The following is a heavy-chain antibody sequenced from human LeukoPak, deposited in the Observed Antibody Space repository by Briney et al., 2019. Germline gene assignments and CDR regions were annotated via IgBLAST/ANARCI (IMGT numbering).Heavy chain of an antibody. D-gene: IGHD6-19*01. CDR2: IYYSGST. CDR3: ARPGSQWLGPGYFQH. Sequence: SETLSLTCTVSGGSISSSSYYWGWIRQPPGKGLEWIGSIYYSGSTYYNPSLKSRVTISVDTSKNQFSLKLSSVTAADTAVYYCARPGSQWLGPGYFQHWGQGTLVTVSS. V-gene: IGHV4-39*01. J-gene: IGHJ1*01. CDR1: GGSISSSSYY.